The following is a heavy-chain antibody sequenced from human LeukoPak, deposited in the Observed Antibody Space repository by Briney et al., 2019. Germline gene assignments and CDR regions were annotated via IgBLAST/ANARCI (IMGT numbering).Heavy chain of an antibody. CDR2: MNPTSGNT. CDR1: GYTFTTYD. CDR3: ARGRGSGHKKNWFDP. V-gene: IGHV1-8*01. Sequence: ASVKVSCKASGYTFTTYDINWVRQATGQGLEWMGWMNPTSGNTGYTQKFQGRVTMTRNTSISTAYMELSSLRSEDTAVYYCARGRGSGHKKNWFDPWGQGTLVTVSS. D-gene: IGHD6-19*01. J-gene: IGHJ5*02.